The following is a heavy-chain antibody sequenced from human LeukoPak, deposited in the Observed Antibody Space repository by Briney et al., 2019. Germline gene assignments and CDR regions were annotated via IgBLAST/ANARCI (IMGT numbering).Heavy chain of an antibody. D-gene: IGHD6-19*01. Sequence: GGSPRLSCAASGFTFSSYSMNWVRQAPGKGLEWVSSISSSSSYIYYADSVKGRFTISRDNAKNSLYLQMNSLRAEDTAVYYCTRDSIAVAGTGAFDYWGQGTLVTVSS. CDR2: ISSSSSYI. CDR1: GFTFSSYS. CDR3: TRDSIAVAGTGAFDY. V-gene: IGHV3-21*01. J-gene: IGHJ4*02.